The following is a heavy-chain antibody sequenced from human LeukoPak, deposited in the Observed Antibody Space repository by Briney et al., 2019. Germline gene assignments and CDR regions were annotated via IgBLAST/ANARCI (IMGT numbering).Heavy chain of an antibody. J-gene: IGHJ4*02. CDR1: GYTFTGYY. CDR3: ARFSLNARSESYGVDY. Sequence: ASVKVSCKASGYTFTGYYMHWVRQAPGQGLEWMGWINPNSGGTNYAQKFQGRVTMTRDTSISTAYMELSRLRSDDTAVYYCARFSLNARSESYGVDYWGQGTLVTVSS. CDR2: INPNSGGT. V-gene: IGHV1-2*02. D-gene: IGHD1-26*01.